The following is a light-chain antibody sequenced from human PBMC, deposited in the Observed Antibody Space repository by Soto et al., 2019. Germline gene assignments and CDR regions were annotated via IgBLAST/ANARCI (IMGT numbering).Light chain of an antibody. Sequence: QSALTQPASVSGSPGQSITISCTGTSSDVGGYNYVSWYQQHSGKAPKLMIYDVSYRPSGVSNRFSGSKSGNTASLTISGLQAEDEADYYCSSYTSSTTVVFGGGTKLT. CDR1: SSDVGGYNY. V-gene: IGLV2-14*03. CDR3: SSYTSSTTVV. CDR2: DVS. J-gene: IGLJ2*01.